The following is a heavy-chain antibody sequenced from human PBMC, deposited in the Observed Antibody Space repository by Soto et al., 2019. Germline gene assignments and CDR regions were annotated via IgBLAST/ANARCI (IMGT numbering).Heavy chain of an antibody. V-gene: IGHV1-2*02. CDR2: INSVSGGA. Sequence: ASVKVSCKASGNTHTIYFIHWLRQAPGQGLEWMGWINSVSGGANYAPRFQGRVSMTRDRSSATAFMDLSGLRTGDTAVYYCARGGSYYAQWGQGTLVTVSS. J-gene: IGHJ4*02. D-gene: IGHD3-10*01. CDR3: ARGGSYYAQ. CDR1: GNTHTIYF.